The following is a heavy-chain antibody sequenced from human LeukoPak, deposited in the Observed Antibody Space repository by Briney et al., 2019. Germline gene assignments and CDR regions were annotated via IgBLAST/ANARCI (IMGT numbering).Heavy chain of an antibody. Sequence: PSETLSLTCAVYGGSVSGYYWSWIRQAPGKGLEWIGEINHSGSTNYNPSLKSRVTISVDTSKNQFSLKLSSVTAADTAVYYCARRGGDIVLMVYAPPGAFDYWGQGTLVTVSS. CDR1: GGSVSGYY. D-gene: IGHD2-8*01. CDR2: INHSGST. CDR3: ARRGGDIVLMVYAPPGAFDY. J-gene: IGHJ4*02. V-gene: IGHV4-34*01.